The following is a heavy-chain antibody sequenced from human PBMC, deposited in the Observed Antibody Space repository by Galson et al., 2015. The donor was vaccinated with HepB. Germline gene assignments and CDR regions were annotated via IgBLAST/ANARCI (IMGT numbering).Heavy chain of an antibody. D-gene: IGHD3-3*01. Sequence: SLRLSCAASGFTFSNYWMSWVRQAPGKGLEWVAIINQGESEKYYLDSVKGRFTISRDNAKNSLYLQLNSLRVEDTAMYYCARDLTQFLVWMAPNDAFDIWGQGTKVIVSS. CDR2: INQGESEK. CDR3: ARDLTQFLVWMAPNDAFDI. V-gene: IGHV3-7*03. CDR1: GFTFSNYW. J-gene: IGHJ3*02.